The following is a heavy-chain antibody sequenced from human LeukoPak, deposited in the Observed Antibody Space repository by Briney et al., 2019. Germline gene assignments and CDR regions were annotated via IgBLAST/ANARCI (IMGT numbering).Heavy chain of an antibody. D-gene: IGHD6-13*01. V-gene: IGHV4-34*01. CDR3: ARAPGIIRDFDY. Sequence: PSETLSLTCAVYGGSFSDYYWSWIRQPPGKGLEWIGEINHSGSTNYNPSLRSRVTISVDTSKNQFSLKLSSVTAADTAVYYCARAPGIIRDFDYWGQGTLVTVSS. CDR2: INHSGST. CDR1: GGSFSDYY. J-gene: IGHJ4*02.